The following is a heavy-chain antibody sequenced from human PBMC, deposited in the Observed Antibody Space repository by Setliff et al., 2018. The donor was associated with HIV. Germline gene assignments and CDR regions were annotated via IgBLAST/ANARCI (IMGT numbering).Heavy chain of an antibody. Sequence: GGSLRLSCAVSGFTFRSYWMYWVRQPPGKGLVWVSRINIDGGSTNYADSVKGRFTISRDNAKNTLYLQMNGLSAEDTAVYYCARDRFRGGVGTGLAEYWGQGTVVTVS. J-gene: IGHJ4*02. CDR2: INIDGGST. CDR3: ARDRFRGGVGTGLAEY. CDR1: GFTFRSYW. V-gene: IGHV3-74*01. D-gene: IGHD3-16*01.